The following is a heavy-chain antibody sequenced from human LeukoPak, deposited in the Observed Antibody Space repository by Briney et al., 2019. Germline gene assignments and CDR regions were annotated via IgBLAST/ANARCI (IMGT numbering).Heavy chain of an antibody. CDR1: GGSISSSSYY. Sequence: SETLSPTCTVSGGSISSSSYYWVWIRQPPGKGLEWIGTIDYSGTTYYKPSLKSRVTISVDTSKNQFSLKLSSVTAADTAVYYCARDGSSWYRDNWFDPWGQGTLVTVSS. CDR3: ARDGSSWYRDNWFDP. V-gene: IGHV4-39*07. D-gene: IGHD6-13*01. J-gene: IGHJ5*02. CDR2: IDYSGTT.